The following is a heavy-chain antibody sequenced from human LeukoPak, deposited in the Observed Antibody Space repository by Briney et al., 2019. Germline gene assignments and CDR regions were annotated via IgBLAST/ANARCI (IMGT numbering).Heavy chain of an antibody. Sequence: PGGSLRLSCAASGFTFSSYAMTWVRQAPGKGLEWVSAISASGGSTYYADSVKGRFTISRDNSKNTLYLQMNSLRAEDTAVYYCARSDRYSGSYPGYFDYWGQGTLVTVSS. D-gene: IGHD1-26*01. CDR3: ARSDRYSGSYPGYFDY. CDR1: GFTFSSYA. V-gene: IGHV3-23*01. CDR2: ISASGGST. J-gene: IGHJ4*02.